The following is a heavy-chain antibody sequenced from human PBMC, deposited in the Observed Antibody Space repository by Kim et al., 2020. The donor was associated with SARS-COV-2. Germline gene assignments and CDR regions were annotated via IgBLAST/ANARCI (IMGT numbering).Heavy chain of an antibody. J-gene: IGHJ5*02. CDR3: ARGEYSSSWYGVRGWFDP. V-gene: IGHV4-34*01. D-gene: IGHD6-13*01. Sequence: LKSRVTISVTTSKNQFTLKLSSVTAADTAVYYCARGEYSSSWYGVRGWFDPWGQGTLVTVSS.